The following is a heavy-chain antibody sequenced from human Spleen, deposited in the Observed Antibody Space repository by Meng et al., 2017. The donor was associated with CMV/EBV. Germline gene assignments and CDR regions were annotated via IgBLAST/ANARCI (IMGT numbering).Heavy chain of an antibody. D-gene: IGHD3-22*01. CDR1: GFTFSDYG. CDR3: ARGEGDYYDSSGYFQH. J-gene: IGHJ1*01. V-gene: IGHV3-30*02. CDR2: IRYDGINK. Sequence: GGSLRLSCAASGFTFSDYGMHWVRQAPGKGLEWVAFIRYDGINKYYSDSVKGRFTISRDNFKNTLYLQMNSLRAEDTAVYYCARGEGDYYDSSGYFQHWGQGTLVTVSS.